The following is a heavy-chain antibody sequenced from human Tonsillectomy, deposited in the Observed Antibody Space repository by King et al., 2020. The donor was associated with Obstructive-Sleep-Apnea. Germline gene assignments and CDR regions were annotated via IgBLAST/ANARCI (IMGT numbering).Heavy chain of an antibody. CDR3: ARDRVVVPAAMFDY. CDR2: KSYDGSNK. D-gene: IGHD2-2*01. V-gene: IGHV3-30-3*01. Sequence: VQLVQSGGGVVQPGRSLRLSCAASGFTFSSYTMHWVRQAPGKGLEWVAIKSYDGSNKYYADSVKGRFTISRDNSKNTLYLQMNSLRAEETAVYYCARDRVVVPAAMFDYWGQGTLVTVSS. J-gene: IGHJ4*02. CDR1: GFTFSSYT.